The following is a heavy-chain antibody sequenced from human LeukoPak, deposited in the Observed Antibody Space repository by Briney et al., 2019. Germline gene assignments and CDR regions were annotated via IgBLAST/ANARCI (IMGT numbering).Heavy chain of an antibody. J-gene: IGHJ4*02. CDR1: GGTFSSYT. D-gene: IGHD2-21*02. CDR2: IIPIFGTP. CDR3: ARAYMTATRHFDS. Sequence: ASVKVSCKTSGGTFSSYTISWVRQAPGQGLEWMGGIIPIFGTPHYAQKFQDRVTITADASTSTAYMELSSLRSEDTAVYYCARAYMTATRHFDSWGQGTLVTVPS. V-gene: IGHV1-69*13.